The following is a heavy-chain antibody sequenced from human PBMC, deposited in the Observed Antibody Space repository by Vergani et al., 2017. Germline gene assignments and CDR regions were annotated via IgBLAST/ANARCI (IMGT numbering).Heavy chain of an antibody. V-gene: IGHV4-4*02. J-gene: IGHJ4*02. Sequence: QVQLQESGPGLLKPSGTLSLTCAVSVGSISSSNWWSWVRQPPGKGVEWIGEIYHSGSTNYNPSLKSRVTISVDKSKNQFSLRLSSVTAADTAVYYCARTLHSYDFLSGYFDYWGQGTLVTVSS. CDR3: ARTLHSYDFLSGYFDY. CDR1: VGSISSSNW. CDR2: IYHSGST. D-gene: IGHD3-3*01.